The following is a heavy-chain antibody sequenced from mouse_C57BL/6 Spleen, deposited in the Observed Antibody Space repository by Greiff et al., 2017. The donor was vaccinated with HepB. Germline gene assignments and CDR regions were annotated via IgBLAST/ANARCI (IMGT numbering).Heavy chain of an antibody. J-gene: IGHJ1*03. Sequence: QVQLQQSGAELVRPGASVTLSCKASGYTFTDYEMHWVKQTPVHGLEWIGAIDPETGGTAYNQKFKGKAILTADKSSSTAYMELRSLTSEDSAVYYCTRGDYGNYGGYWYFDVWGTGTTVTVSS. CDR1: GYTFTDYE. CDR3: TRGDYGNYGGYWYFDV. V-gene: IGHV1-15*01. D-gene: IGHD2-1*01. CDR2: IDPETGGT.